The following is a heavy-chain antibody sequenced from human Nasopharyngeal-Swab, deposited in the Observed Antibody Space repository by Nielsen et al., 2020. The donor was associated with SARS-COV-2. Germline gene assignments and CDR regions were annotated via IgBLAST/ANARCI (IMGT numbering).Heavy chain of an antibody. CDR1: GGTFNNYA. V-gene: IGHV1-69*13. D-gene: IGHD2-2*01. CDR2: IIPIFGTG. J-gene: IGHJ4*02. CDR3: ARVVRYCSSTSCYFFDY. Sequence: SVKVSCKASGGTFNNYAINWVRQAPGQGLEWMGGIIPIFGTGKYAQKFQGRVTITADESTSTACMELSSLRSEDTAVYYCARVVRYCSSTSCYFFDYWGQGTLVTVSS.